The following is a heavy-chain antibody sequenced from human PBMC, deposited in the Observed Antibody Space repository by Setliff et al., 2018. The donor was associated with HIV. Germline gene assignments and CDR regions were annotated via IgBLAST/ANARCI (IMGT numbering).Heavy chain of an antibody. V-gene: IGHV3-15*01. J-gene: IGHJ5*02. D-gene: IGHD1-26*01. Sequence: GGSLRLSCAASGLIFSDSWMTWVRQAPGKGPEWVGRIKSKDDGGTVEYAAPVKGRFTISRDDSRDTVYLQMNSLKIEDTAVYYCTTRLSGSYIPNWFDPWGQGTLVTVSS. CDR2: IKSKDDGGTV. CDR1: GLIFSDSW. CDR3: TTRLSGSYIPNWFDP.